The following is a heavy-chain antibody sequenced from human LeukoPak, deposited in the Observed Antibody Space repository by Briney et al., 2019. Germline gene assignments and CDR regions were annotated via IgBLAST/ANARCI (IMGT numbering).Heavy chain of an antibody. CDR2: ISSSSSYT. V-gene: IGHV3-11*03. Sequence: GGSLRLSCAASGFSFSDYYMSWVRQAPEKGLEWVSYISSSSSYTNYADSVKGRFTISRDNSNNTVYLQMKSLRGDDTAVYFCAKATPHYETSGYYVSWGKGTLVTVSS. D-gene: IGHD3-22*01. CDR1: GFSFSDYY. CDR3: AKATPHYETSGYYVS. J-gene: IGHJ4*02.